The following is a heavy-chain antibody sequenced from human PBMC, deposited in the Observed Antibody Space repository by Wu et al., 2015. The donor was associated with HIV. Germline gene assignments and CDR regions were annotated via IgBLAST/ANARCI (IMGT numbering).Heavy chain of an antibody. V-gene: IGHV1-2*06. Sequence: QVQLVQSGAAVMKPGASVKVSCKTSGYTFTGFYLHWVRQAPGQGLEWIGRISPNSGGTHYAQKFQGRVTMTRDTSISTAYMELSRLRSDDTAVYYCATSGSGWYNFDYWGQGTLVTVSS. CDR3: ATSGSGWYNFDY. CDR1: GYTFTGFY. CDR2: ISPNSGGT. D-gene: IGHD6-19*01. J-gene: IGHJ4*02.